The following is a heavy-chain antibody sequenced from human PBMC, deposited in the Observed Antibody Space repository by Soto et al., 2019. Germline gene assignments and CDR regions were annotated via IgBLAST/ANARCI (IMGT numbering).Heavy chain of an antibody. V-gene: IGHV3-33*06. J-gene: IGHJ4*02. CDR3: AKDGGGGVLRYFDWFPAPTFDY. D-gene: IGHD3-9*01. CDR1: GFTFSSYG. Sequence: GGSLRLSCAASGFTFSSYGMHWVRQAPGKGLEWVAVIWYDGSNKYYADSVKGRFTISRDNSKNTLYLQMNSLRAEDTAVYYCAKDGGGGVLRYFDWFPAPTFDYWGQGTLVTVSS. CDR2: IWYDGSNK.